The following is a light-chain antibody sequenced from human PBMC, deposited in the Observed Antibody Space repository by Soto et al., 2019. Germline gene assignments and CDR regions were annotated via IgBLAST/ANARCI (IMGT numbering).Light chain of an antibody. CDR2: KES. CDR1: QSISAW. CDR3: QQYNTYPRT. J-gene: IGKJ4*01. V-gene: IGKV1-5*03. Sequence: DIQMTQSPSTLSASVGDRVTITCRASQSISAWLAWYQQKPGKAPNLLIYKESSLESGVPSRFSGSGSGTEFTLTISSPQPDDFATYYCQQYNTYPRTFGGGTTVEIK.